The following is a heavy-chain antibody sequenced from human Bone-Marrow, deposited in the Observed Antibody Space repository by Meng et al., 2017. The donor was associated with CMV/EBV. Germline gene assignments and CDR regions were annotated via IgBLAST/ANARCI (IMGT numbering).Heavy chain of an antibody. Sequence: SETLSLTCTVSGGSISSGGYYWSWIRQHPGKGLEWIGYIYYSGSTYYNPSLKSRVTISVDTSKNQFSLKLSSVTAADTAVYYCARGRYYYDSSGNDYWGQGPLVTVSS. D-gene: IGHD3-22*01. CDR1: GGSISSGGYY. J-gene: IGHJ4*02. CDR2: IYYSGST. V-gene: IGHV4-31*03. CDR3: ARGRYYYDSSGNDY.